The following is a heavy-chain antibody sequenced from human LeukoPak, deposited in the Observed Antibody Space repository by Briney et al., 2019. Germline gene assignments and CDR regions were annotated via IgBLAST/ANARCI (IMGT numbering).Heavy chain of an antibody. D-gene: IGHD2-2*01. CDR3: ARSYCSSTSCYDTWDYFDY. J-gene: IGHJ4*02. Sequence: PGGSLRLSCAASGFTFSSYGMHWVRQAPGKGLEWVAVISYDGSNKYYADSVKGRFTISRDNSKNTLYLQMNSLRAEDTAVYYCARSYCSSTSCYDTWDYFDYWGQGTLVTVSS. V-gene: IGHV3-30*03. CDR2: ISYDGSNK. CDR1: GFTFSSYG.